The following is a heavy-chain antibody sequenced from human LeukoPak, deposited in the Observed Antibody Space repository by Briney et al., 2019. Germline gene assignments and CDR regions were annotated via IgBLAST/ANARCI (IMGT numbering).Heavy chain of an antibody. J-gene: IGHJ1*01. D-gene: IGHD2-21*01. Sequence: ASVKVSCTASGYTFTNYYMHWVRQAPGQGLEWMGIINPSGGSTSYAQKFQGRVTMTRDTSTSTVYMELSSLRSEDTAVYYCARDESTSILWWWGQGTLVTVSS. V-gene: IGHV1-46*01. CDR3: ARDESTSILWW. CDR2: INPSGGST. CDR1: GYTFTNYY.